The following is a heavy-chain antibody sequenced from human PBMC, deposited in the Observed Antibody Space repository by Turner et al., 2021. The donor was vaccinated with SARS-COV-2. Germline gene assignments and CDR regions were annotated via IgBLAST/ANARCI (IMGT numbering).Heavy chain of an antibody. CDR3: AREDDFWSGYHHYGMDV. J-gene: IGHJ6*02. D-gene: IGHD3-3*01. Sequence: EVQLVESGGGLVKPGGSLRLSCAASGFNFSTYSMNWVRQAPGKGLEWVSSISSSSIYIYYADSVKGRFTISRDNAKNSLYLQMNSLRAEDTAVYYCAREDDFWSGYHHYGMDVWGQGTTVTVSS. CDR1: GFNFSTYS. V-gene: IGHV3-21*01. CDR2: ISSSSIYI.